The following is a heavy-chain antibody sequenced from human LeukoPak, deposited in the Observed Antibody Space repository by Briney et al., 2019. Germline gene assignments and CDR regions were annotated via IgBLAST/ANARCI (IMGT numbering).Heavy chain of an antibody. J-gene: IGHJ4*02. CDR1: GYTFTRYY. Sequence: ASVKVSCKASGYTFTRYYMHWVRQAPGQGLEWMGIMNPSGGSTTYAQKFQGRVTMTRDTSTSTVYMELSSLRSEDTAVYYCARERGGHFGDNHYFDYWGQGTLVTVSS. V-gene: IGHV1-46*01. D-gene: IGHD4-17*01. CDR3: ARERGGHFGDNHYFDY. CDR2: MNPSGGST.